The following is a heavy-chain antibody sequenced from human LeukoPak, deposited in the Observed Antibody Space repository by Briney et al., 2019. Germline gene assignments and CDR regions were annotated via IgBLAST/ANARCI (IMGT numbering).Heavy chain of an antibody. CDR3: ARGSSSSWHVYYLDY. Sequence: ASVKVSCKASGGTFSSYAISWVRQAPGHGLEWMGGIIPIFGTANYAQKFQGRVTITTDESTSTAYMELSSLRSEDTAVYYCARGSSSSWHVYYLDYWGQGTLVTVSS. CDR2: IIPIFGTA. CDR1: GGTFSSYA. J-gene: IGHJ4*02. D-gene: IGHD6-13*01. V-gene: IGHV1-69*05.